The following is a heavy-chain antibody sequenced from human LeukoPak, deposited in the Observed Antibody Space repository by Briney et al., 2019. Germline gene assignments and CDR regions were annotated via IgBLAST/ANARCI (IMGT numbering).Heavy chain of an antibody. CDR1: GYTFGSQA. D-gene: IGHD3-9*01. CDR3: ARFLAGTRHFHFYYYMDV. Sequence: ASVKVSCKASGYTFGSQAIHWVRQAPGQRLEWMGWINAGSGNTKYSQEFQGRLTITRDTPASTAYMELSSLRSEEMAVYYWARFLAGTRHFHFYYYMDVWGKGTTVTISS. V-gene: IGHV1-3*03. J-gene: IGHJ6*03. CDR2: INAGSGNT.